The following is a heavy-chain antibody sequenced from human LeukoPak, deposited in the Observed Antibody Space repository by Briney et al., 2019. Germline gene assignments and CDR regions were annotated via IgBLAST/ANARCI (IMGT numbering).Heavy chain of an antibody. Sequence: GASVEVSCKASGYTFINYYIHWVRQAPGQGLEWVGIINPSGGSTTYAQKFQGRVSMARDTSTSTVYMELSSLGSDDTALYYCARHSLPGTTPFDYWGQGTLVTVSS. D-gene: IGHD1-1*01. V-gene: IGHV1-46*01. CDR2: INPSGGST. CDR3: ARHSLPGTTPFDY. CDR1: GYTFINYY. J-gene: IGHJ4*02.